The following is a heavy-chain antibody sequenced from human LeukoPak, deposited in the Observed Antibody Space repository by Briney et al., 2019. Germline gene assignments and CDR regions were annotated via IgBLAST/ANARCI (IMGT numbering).Heavy chain of an antibody. Sequence: ASVKVSCKASGGTFSSYAISWVRQAPGQGLEWMGGIIPIFGTANYAQKFQGRVTITADESTSTAYMELSSLRSEDTAAYYCARGGYGYCSSTSCTTDYWGQGTLVTVSS. CDR2: IIPIFGTA. CDR3: ARGGYGYCSSTSCTTDY. V-gene: IGHV1-69*13. D-gene: IGHD2-2*03. CDR1: GGTFSSYA. J-gene: IGHJ4*02.